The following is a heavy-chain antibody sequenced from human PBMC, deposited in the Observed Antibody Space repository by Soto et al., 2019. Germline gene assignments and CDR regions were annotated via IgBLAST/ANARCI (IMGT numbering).Heavy chain of an antibody. J-gene: IGHJ4*02. CDR2: IYYSGST. CDR3: ARRYGYRFDY. V-gene: IGHV4-59*08. Sequence: SETLSLTFTVGGGTISRYYWNWIRQPPGKGLEWIGYIYYSGSTNYNPSLKSRVTISVDTSKNQCSLKLSSVTAADTAVYYCARRYGYRFDYWGQGTLVTVS. D-gene: IGHD1-1*01. CDR1: GGTISRYY.